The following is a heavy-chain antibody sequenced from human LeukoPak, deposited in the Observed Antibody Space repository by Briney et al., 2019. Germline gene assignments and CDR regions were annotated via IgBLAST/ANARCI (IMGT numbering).Heavy chain of an antibody. V-gene: IGHV4-59*01. J-gene: IGHJ5*02. CDR1: GGSISSNY. D-gene: IGHD6-19*01. CDR3: ARAVAGSNWFDP. Sequence: SETLSLTCTVSGGSISSNYWSWIRQPPGKGLEWIGYIYYSGYTDCNPSLKGRVTISLDKSKDQVSLKLSSVTAADTAMYYCARAVAGSNWFDPWGQGTLVTVSS. CDR2: IYYSGYT.